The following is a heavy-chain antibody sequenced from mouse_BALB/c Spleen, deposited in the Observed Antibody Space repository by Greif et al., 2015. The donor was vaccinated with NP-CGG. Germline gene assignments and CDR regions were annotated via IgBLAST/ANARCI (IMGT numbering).Heavy chain of an antibody. Sequence: EVKLQESGGGLVKPGGSLKLSCAASRFTFSSYAMSWVRQTPEKRLEWVATISSGGSYTYYPDSVKGRFTISRDNAKNTLYLQMSSLRSEDTAMYYCARHSYRYDWFAYWGQGTLVTVSA. J-gene: IGHJ3*01. CDR3: ARHSYRYDWFAY. CDR1: RFTFSSYA. CDR2: ISSGGSYT. V-gene: IGHV5-9-3*01. D-gene: IGHD2-14*01.